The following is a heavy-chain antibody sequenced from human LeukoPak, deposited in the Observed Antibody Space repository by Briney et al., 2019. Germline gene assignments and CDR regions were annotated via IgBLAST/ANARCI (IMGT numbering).Heavy chain of an antibody. CDR2: IYYSGST. Sequence: SETLSLTCTVSGGSISSHYRSWIRQPPGKGLEWIGYIYYSGSTNYNPSLKSRVTISVDTSKNQFSLKLSSVTAADTAVYYCARDGGYCSSTSCDRGDAFDIWGQGTMVTVSS. CDR1: GGSISSHY. CDR3: ARDGGYCSSTSCDRGDAFDI. J-gene: IGHJ3*02. V-gene: IGHV4-59*11. D-gene: IGHD2-2*01.